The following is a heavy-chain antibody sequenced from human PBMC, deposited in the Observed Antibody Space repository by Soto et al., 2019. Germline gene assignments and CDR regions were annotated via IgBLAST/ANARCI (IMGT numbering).Heavy chain of an antibody. V-gene: IGHV3-30*18. CDR1: GFTFSSYG. CDR2: TSYDGSNE. Sequence: GGSLRLSCAASGFTFSSYGMHWVRQAPGKGLEWVAVTSYDGSNEYYTDSVKGRFTISRDTSKKTLYLQMNSLRAEDTAVYYCAKDSSSWDTYYYYTAMDVWGQGTTVTVSS. J-gene: IGHJ6*02. CDR3: AKDSSSWDTYYYYTAMDV. D-gene: IGHD6-13*01.